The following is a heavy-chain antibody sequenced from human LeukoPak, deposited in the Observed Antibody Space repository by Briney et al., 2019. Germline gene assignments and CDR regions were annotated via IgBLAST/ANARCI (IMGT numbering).Heavy chain of an antibody. Sequence: ASVKVSCKASGGTFSSYAISWVRQAPGQGLEWMGGIIPIFGTANYAQKFQGRVTITADESTSTAYMELSSLRSEDTAVYYCARDIVVDTWVWFDTWGQGTLVTVSS. CDR3: ARDIVVDTWVWFDT. CDR2: IIPIFGTA. V-gene: IGHV1-69*13. CDR1: GGTFSSYA. D-gene: IGHD2-15*01. J-gene: IGHJ5*02.